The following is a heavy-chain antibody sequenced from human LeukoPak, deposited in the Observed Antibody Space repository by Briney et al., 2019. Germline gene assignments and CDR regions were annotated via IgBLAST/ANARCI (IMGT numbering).Heavy chain of an antibody. Sequence: SQTLSLTRAISGDSVSSNSAAWNWIRQSPSRGLEWLGRTYYRSKWYNDYAVSVKSRITINPDTSKNQFSLKLSSVTAADTAVYYCARVSHLDYDIDYWGQGTLVTVSS. CDR1: GDSVSSNSAA. D-gene: IGHD3-9*01. J-gene: IGHJ4*02. V-gene: IGHV6-1*01. CDR2: TYYRSKWYN. CDR3: ARVSHLDYDIDY.